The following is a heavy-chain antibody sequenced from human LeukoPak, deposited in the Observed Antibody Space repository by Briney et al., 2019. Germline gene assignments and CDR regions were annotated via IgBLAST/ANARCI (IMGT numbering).Heavy chain of an antibody. Sequence: ASVKVSCKASGYTFTSYDINWVRQATGQGLEWMGWMNPNSGNTGYAQKFQGRVTMTRNTSISTAYMELSSLRSEDTAVYYCAIHPLLWCGEFSYWGQGTLVTVSS. CDR2: MNPNSGNT. D-gene: IGHD3-10*01. CDR3: AIHPLLWCGEFSY. J-gene: IGHJ4*02. CDR1: GYTFTSYD. V-gene: IGHV1-8*01.